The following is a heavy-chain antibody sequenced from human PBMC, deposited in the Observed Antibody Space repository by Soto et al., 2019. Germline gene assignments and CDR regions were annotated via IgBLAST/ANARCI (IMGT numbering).Heavy chain of an antibody. D-gene: IGHD3-10*01. J-gene: IGHJ2*01. Sequence: EVQLVESGGGLVQPGGSLRLSCTASGFTFSRYDMHWVRQSTGKGLEWVSAIGTTGDTYYPGSVKGRFTISREDAKNSLYLQINSLRAGDTAVYYCAGDATYGSGRGPDWFFDLWGRGTLVTVSS. CDR2: IGTTGDT. V-gene: IGHV3-13*04. CDR3: AGDATYGSGRGPDWFFDL. CDR1: GFTFSRYD.